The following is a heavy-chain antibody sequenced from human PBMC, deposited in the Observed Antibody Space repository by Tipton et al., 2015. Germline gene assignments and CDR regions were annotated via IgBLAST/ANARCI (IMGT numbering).Heavy chain of an antibody. V-gene: IGHV3-23*01. CDR1: GFTFSNYA. CDR3: AKGAGGDYASEVQH. CDR2: ISGSGGAT. D-gene: IGHD4-17*01. Sequence: SLRLSCAASGFTFSNYAMSWVRQAPGRGLEWVSSISGSGGATYSAESVKGRFTISRDNSRDTLYVQMTSLRADDTAVYYCAKGAGGDYASEVQHWAQGTLVTVSS. J-gene: IGHJ1*01.